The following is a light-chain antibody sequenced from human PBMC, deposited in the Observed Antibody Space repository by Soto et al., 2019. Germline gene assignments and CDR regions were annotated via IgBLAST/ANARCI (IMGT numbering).Light chain of an antibody. CDR1: QSISSY. Sequence: DIQMTQSPSSLSASVGDRVTITCRASQSISSYLNWYQQKPGKAPKLLISAASSLQSGVPSRFSGSGSGTDFTLTISSLQPEDFATYYCHQSYNTPFTFGPGTKVDIQ. J-gene: IGKJ3*01. V-gene: IGKV1-39*01. CDR2: AAS. CDR3: HQSYNTPFT.